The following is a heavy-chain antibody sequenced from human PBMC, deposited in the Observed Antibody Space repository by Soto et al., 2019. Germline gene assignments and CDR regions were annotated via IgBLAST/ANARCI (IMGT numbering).Heavy chain of an antibody. CDR3: ARDRLVVVAASNWFDP. V-gene: IGHV1-69*08. Sequence: QVQLVQSGAEVKKPGSSVKVSCKASGGTFSSYTISWVRQAPGQGLEWMGRIIPILGIANYAQKFQGRVTITADKSTSTAYMELSSLRSEDTAVYYCARDRLVVVAASNWFDPWGQGTLVTVSS. J-gene: IGHJ5*02. CDR2: IIPILGIA. D-gene: IGHD2-15*01. CDR1: GGTFSSYT.